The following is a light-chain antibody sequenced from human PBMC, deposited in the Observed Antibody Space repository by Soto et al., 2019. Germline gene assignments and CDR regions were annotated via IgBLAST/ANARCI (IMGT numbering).Light chain of an antibody. Sequence: QSALTQPASVSGSPGQSITISCTRTSSDVGGYNYVSWYQQHPGKAPKLMIYDVSNRPSGVSNRFSGSKSGNTASLTISGLQAEDEADYYCSSYTSSSTPDFGTGTKVTVL. V-gene: IGLV2-14*01. CDR1: SSDVGGYNY. J-gene: IGLJ1*01. CDR2: DVS. CDR3: SSYTSSSTPD.